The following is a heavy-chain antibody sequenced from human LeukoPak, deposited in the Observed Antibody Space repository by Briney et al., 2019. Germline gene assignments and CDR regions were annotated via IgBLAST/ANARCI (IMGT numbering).Heavy chain of an antibody. D-gene: IGHD4-17*01. CDR2: IYTSGST. Sequence: SETLSLTCTVSGGSISSYCWSWIRQPAGKGLEWIGRIYTSGSTNYNPSLKSRVTMSVDTSKNQFSLKLSSVTAADTAVYYCARDGKDYGDYGWFDPWGQGTLVTVSS. J-gene: IGHJ5*02. CDR1: GGSISSYC. V-gene: IGHV4-4*07. CDR3: ARDGKDYGDYGWFDP.